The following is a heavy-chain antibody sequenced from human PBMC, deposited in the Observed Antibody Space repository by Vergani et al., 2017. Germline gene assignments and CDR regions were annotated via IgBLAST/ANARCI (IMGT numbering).Heavy chain of an antibody. CDR1: GGSISSGDYY. V-gene: IGHV4-30-4*08. CDR2: IYYSGST. D-gene: IGHD3-10*01. Sequence: QVQLQESGPGLVKPSQTLSLTCTVSGGSISSGDYYWSWIRQPPGKGLEWIGYIYYSGSTYYNPSLKSRVTISVDTSKNQFSLKLSSVTAADTAVYYSARVGVVRGVSYYYYYYGMDVWGQGTTVTVSS. J-gene: IGHJ6*02. CDR3: ARVGVVRGVSYYYYYYGMDV.